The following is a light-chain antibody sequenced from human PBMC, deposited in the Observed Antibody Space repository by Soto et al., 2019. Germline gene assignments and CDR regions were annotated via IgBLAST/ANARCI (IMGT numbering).Light chain of an antibody. CDR1: QSISSY. CDR2: AAS. CDR3: QQSYSTPRT. Sequence: IHITQSPSSLTASVGDRVTTTCRASQSISSYLNWYQQKPGKAPKLLIYAASSLQSGVPSRFSGSGSGTDFTLTISSLQPEDFATYYCQQSYSTPRTFGQGTKVDIK. J-gene: IGKJ1*01. V-gene: IGKV1-39*01.